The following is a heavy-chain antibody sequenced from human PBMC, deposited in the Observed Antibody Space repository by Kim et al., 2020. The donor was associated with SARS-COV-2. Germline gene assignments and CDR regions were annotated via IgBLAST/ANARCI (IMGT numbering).Heavy chain of an antibody. Sequence: GGSLRLSCAASGFTFGDYAMHWVRQAPGKGLEWVSGISWNSGSIGYADSVKGRFTISRDNAKNSLYLQMNSLRAEDTALYFCAKDMVRGVSYYYYGMDVWGQGTTLTVSS. CDR3: AKDMVRGVSYYYYGMDV. D-gene: IGHD3-10*01. CDR1: GFTFGDYA. V-gene: IGHV3-9*01. CDR2: ISWNSGSI. J-gene: IGHJ6*02.